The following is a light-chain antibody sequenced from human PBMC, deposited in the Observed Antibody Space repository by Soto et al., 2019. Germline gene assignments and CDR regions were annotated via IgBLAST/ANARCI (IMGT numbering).Light chain of an antibody. J-gene: IGKJ4*01. Sequence: DVQMTQSPSSLAASVGDRVTITCRASQGIRNYLVWYQQKPGKPPKPLIYSASTLQSGVPSRFSGSGSGTHFTLTISSLQPEDGATYYCQKTNTAPLTFGGETRVELK. CDR1: QGIRNY. CDR3: QKTNTAPLT. V-gene: IGKV1-27*01. CDR2: SAS.